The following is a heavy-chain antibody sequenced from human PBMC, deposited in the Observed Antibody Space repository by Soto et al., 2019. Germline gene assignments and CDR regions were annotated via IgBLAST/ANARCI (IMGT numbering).Heavy chain of an antibody. V-gene: IGHV1-69*13. CDR2: IIPIFGTA. J-gene: IGHJ4*02. Sequence: ASVKISCKASGGTFSSYAISWVRQAPGQGLEWMGGIIPIFGTANYAQKFQGRVTITADESTSTAYMELSSLRSEDTAVYYCARRKGGRLGELLEFEYWGKGTLVTVSS. CDR3: ARRKGGRLGELLEFEY. CDR1: GGTFSSYA. D-gene: IGHD3-16*01.